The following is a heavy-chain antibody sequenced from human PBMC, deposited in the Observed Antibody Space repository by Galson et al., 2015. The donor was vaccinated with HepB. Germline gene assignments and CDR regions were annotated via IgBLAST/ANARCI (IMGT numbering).Heavy chain of an antibody. J-gene: IGHJ4*02. CDR2: ISFDGSER. D-gene: IGHD3-10*01. V-gene: IGHV3-30*18. CDR3: AKAGDGSGSYYSRKRTHLDY. Sequence: SLRLSCASSGFTFSNYGMHWVRQAPGKGLEWLTVISFDGSERYYADSVKGRFTISRDKFRNTLYLHMDSLRAEDTAVYYCAKAGDGSGSYYSRKRTHLDYWGQGTLVSVSS. CDR1: GFTFSNYG.